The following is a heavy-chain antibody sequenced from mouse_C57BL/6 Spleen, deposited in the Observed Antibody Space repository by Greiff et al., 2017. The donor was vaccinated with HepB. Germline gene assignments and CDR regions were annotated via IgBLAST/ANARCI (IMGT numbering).Heavy chain of an antibody. D-gene: IGHD2-10*02. CDR2: ISSGGDYI. CDR3: TRDERYGNPFAY. J-gene: IGHJ3*01. V-gene: IGHV5-9-1*02. CDR1: GFTFSSYA. Sequence: DVKLVESGEGLVKPGGSLKLSCAASGFTFSSYAMSWVRQTPEKRLEWVAYISSGGDYIYYADTVKGRFTISRDNARNTLYLQMSSLKSEDTAMYYCTRDERYGNPFAYWGQGTLVTVSA.